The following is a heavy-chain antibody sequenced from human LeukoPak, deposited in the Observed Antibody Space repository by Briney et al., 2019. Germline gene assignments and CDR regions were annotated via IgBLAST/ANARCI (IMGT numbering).Heavy chain of an antibody. Sequence: SVKVSCKASGYTFTGYYMHWVRQAPGQGLEWMGGIIPIFGTANYAQKFQGRVTITADKSTSTAYMELSSLRSEDTAVYYCARAGNFATAFDYWGQGTLVTVSS. D-gene: IGHD5-18*01. CDR1: GYTFTGYY. CDR2: IIPIFGTA. CDR3: ARAGNFATAFDY. V-gene: IGHV1-69*06. J-gene: IGHJ4*02.